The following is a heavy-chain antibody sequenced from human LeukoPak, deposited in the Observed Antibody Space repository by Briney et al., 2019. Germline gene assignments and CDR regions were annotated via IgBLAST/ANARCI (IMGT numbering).Heavy chain of an antibody. CDR2: ISYDGTNK. CDR3: AKDLPTYSSAWYADFDY. V-gene: IGHV3-30*18. D-gene: IGHD6-19*01. CDR1: GFTFSSYG. Sequence: PGRSLRLSCAASGFTFSSYGMHWVRQAPGKGLEWVAVISYDGTNKYYADSVKGRFTISRDNSKNTLYLQMNSLRVEDSAVYYCAKDLPTYSSAWYADFDYWGQGTLVTVSS. J-gene: IGHJ4*02.